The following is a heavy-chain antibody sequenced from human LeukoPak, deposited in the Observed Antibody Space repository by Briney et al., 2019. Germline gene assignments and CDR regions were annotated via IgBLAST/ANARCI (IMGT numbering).Heavy chain of an antibody. CDR3: ARDPGYDSNAFDI. Sequence: GGSLRLSCAASGFTLSSIYMSWVPQAPGKGLEWVSVIYSGGSTYYADSVKGRFTISRDNSKNTLYLQMNSLRAEDTAVYYCARDPGYDSNAFDIWGQGTMVTVSS. D-gene: IGHD3-22*01. V-gene: IGHV3-53*01. J-gene: IGHJ3*02. CDR1: GFTLSSIY. CDR2: IYSGGST.